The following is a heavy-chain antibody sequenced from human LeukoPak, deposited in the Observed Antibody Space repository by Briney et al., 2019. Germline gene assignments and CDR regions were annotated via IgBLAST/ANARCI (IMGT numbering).Heavy chain of an antibody. Sequence: GESLKISCKASGYTFTNYWIGWVRQMPGKGLEWMGIIYPGASDTRYSPSFQGQVTISADKSISTAYLQWSSLKASDTAIYYCAGDYFGAGFDMWGQGTMVTVSS. D-gene: IGHD3-10*01. V-gene: IGHV5-51*01. CDR3: AGDYFGAGFDM. CDR2: IYPGASDT. J-gene: IGHJ3*02. CDR1: GYTFTNYW.